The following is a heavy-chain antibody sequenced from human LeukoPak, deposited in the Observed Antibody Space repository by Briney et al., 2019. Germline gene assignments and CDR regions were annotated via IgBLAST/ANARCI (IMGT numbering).Heavy chain of an antibody. CDR2: INHSGST. Sequence: SETLSLTCAVYGGSFSGYYWSWIRQPPVKGLEWIGEINHSGSTNYNPSLKSRVTISVDTSKNQFSLKLSSVTAADTAVYYCARGHVGWFDPWGQGTLVTVSS. J-gene: IGHJ5*02. V-gene: IGHV4-34*01. CDR3: ARGHVGWFDP. CDR1: GGSFSGYY.